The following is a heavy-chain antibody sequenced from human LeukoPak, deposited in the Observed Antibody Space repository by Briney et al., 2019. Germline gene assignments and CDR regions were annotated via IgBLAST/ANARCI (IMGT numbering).Heavy chain of an antibody. D-gene: IGHD1-26*01. Sequence: GGSLRLSCAASGFTFSTYAMSWVRQIPGKGLEWVSYIGSSDSTIYYADSVKGRFIISRDNAKNSLYLQMNSLRAEDTAVYYCARSSLVGALDYWGQGTLVTVSS. CDR3: ARSSLVGALDY. V-gene: IGHV3-48*03. CDR2: IGSSDSTI. J-gene: IGHJ4*02. CDR1: GFTFSTYA.